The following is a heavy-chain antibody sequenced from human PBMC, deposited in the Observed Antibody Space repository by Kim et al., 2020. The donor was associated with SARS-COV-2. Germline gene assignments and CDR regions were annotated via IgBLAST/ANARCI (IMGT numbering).Heavy chain of an antibody. D-gene: IGHD3-9*01. J-gene: IGHJ6*02. CDR2: IGTAGDT. CDR1: GFTFSSYD. V-gene: IGHV3-13*04. Sequence: GGSLRLSCAASGFTFSSYDMHWVRQATGKGLEWVSAIGTAGDTYYPGSVKGRFTISRENAKNSLYLQMNSLRAGDTAVYYCARAQGVLRYFDWLDYGMDVWGQGTTVTVSS. CDR3: ARAQGVLRYFDWLDYGMDV.